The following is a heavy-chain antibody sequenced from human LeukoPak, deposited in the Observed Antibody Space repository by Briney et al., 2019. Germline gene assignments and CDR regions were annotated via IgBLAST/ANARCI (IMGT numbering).Heavy chain of an antibody. CDR2: IYYSGST. CDR3: ARLDYYGSGSFDY. Sequence: SETLSLTCTVSGGSISSSSYYWGWISQPPGKGLEWIGSIYYSGSTYYNPSLKSRVTISVDTSKNQFSLKLSSVTAADTAVYYCARLDYYGSGSFDYWGQGTLVTVSS. V-gene: IGHV4-39*01. D-gene: IGHD3-10*01. J-gene: IGHJ4*02. CDR1: GGSISSSSYY.